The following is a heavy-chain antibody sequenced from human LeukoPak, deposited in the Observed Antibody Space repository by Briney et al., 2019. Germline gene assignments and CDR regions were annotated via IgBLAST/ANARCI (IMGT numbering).Heavy chain of an antibody. Sequence: GGSLRLSCAASGFMFSQYDMYWVRQAPGKWLEWVALVFSDGSEKYYAASVKGRFIVSRDNSGYSVDLQMTSLRIEDTGVYYCARSSITMVRGVIKSTTSWYHYYNMDVWGKGTTVTVSS. CDR1: GFMFSQYD. CDR3: ARSSITMVRGVIKSTTSWYHYYNMDV. V-gene: IGHV3-30*03. CDR2: VFSDGSEK. D-gene: IGHD3-10*01. J-gene: IGHJ6*03.